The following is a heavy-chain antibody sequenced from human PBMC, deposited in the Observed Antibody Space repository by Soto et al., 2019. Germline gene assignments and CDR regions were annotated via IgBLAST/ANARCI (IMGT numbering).Heavy chain of an antibody. J-gene: IGHJ4*02. Sequence: SLRLSCAASGFTFDDYAMHWVRRSPGKCLEWVSGISWNSGSIGYADSVKGRFTISRDNAKNSLYLQMNSLRAEDTALYYCAKDMGDGYNYPYFDYWGQGTLVTVSS. V-gene: IGHV3-9*01. CDR1: GFTFDDYA. D-gene: IGHD5-12*01. CDR2: ISWNSGSI. CDR3: AKDMGDGYNYPYFDY.